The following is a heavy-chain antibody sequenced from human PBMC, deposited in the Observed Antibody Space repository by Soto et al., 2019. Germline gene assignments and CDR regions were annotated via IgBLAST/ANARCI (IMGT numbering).Heavy chain of an antibody. V-gene: IGHV3-23*01. CDR3: AKQQGPGTPYYYAMDV. D-gene: IGHD1-1*01. J-gene: IGHJ6*02. Sequence: EVQLLESGGGLVQPGGSLRLSCAASGFTFSSYAMSWVRQAPGKGLEWVSVIRSSGDRTYYADSVKGRLTISRDNSKNTLYMQMNSPRAEDTAVYYCAKQQGPGTPYYYAMDVWGQGTTVTVSS. CDR2: IRSSGDRT. CDR1: GFTFSSYA.